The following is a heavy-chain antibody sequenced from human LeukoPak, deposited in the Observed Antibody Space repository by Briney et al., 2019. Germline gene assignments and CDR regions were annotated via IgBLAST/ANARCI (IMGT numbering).Heavy chain of an antibody. CDR1: GYTFTSYA. Sequence: ASVKVSCKASGYTFTSYAMHWVRQAPGQRLEWMGWINAGNGNTKYSQKSQGRVTITRDTSASTAYMELSSLRSEDTAVYYCAKSAVRLRLGELSPPGDYWGQGTLVTVSS. D-gene: IGHD3-16*02. V-gene: IGHV1-3*01. CDR3: AKSAVRLRLGELSPPGDY. CDR2: INAGNGNT. J-gene: IGHJ4*02.